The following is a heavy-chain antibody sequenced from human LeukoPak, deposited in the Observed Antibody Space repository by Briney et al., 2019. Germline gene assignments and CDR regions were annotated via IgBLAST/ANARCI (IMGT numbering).Heavy chain of an antibody. J-gene: IGHJ4*02. Sequence: PSETLSLTCTVSGGSISSYYWSWIRQPPGKGLEWIGYIYYSGSTNYNPSLKSRATISVDTSKNQFSLKLSSVTAADTAVYYCARLSSGSVFDYWGQGTLVTVSS. CDR2: IYYSGST. D-gene: IGHD6-19*01. CDR3: ARLSSGSVFDY. V-gene: IGHV4-59*01. CDR1: GGSISSYY.